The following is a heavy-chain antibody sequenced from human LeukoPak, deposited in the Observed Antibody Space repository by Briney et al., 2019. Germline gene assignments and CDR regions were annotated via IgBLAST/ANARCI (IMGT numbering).Heavy chain of an antibody. D-gene: IGHD6-19*01. Sequence: GGSLRLSCAASGFTFSSYEMNWVRQAPGKGLEWVSYISSSGSTIYYADSVKGRFTISRDNSKNTLYLQMNSLRAEDTAVYYCARNSGWSMDVWGKGTTVTISS. CDR1: GFTFSSYE. CDR2: ISSSGSTI. J-gene: IGHJ6*03. CDR3: ARNSGWSMDV. V-gene: IGHV3-48*03.